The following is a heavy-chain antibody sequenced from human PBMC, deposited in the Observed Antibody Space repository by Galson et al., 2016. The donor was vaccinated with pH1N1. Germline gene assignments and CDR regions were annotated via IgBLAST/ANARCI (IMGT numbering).Heavy chain of an antibody. CDR2: ISGSGGST. CDR3: AKGGWTTMVTGYLDY. V-gene: IGHV3-23*01. CDR1: GFTFSSYG. J-gene: IGHJ4*02. D-gene: IGHD5-18*01. Sequence: SLRLSCAASGFTFSSYGMSWVRQAPGKGLEWVSGISGSGGSTYYADSVKGRFTISRDNSKNTLYLQMNNLRAEDTAVYYCAKGGWTTMVTGYLDYWGQGTLVTVSS.